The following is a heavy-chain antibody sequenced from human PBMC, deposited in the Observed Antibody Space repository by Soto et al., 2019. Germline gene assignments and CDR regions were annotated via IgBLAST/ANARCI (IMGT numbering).Heavy chain of an antibody. D-gene: IGHD3-22*01. CDR2: IIPIFGTV. CDR1: GGTFSNYA. CDR3: ATGGARDYYDTSGWR. Sequence: QVQLVQSGAEVKKPGSSVKVSCKASGGTFSNYALDWVRQAPGQGLEWMGGIIPIFGTVRHAQNFQGRVTITADESTATAYMEVSSLRSEDSAMDYCATGGARDYYDTSGWRWGQGTLVTVSS. J-gene: IGHJ1*01. V-gene: IGHV1-69*12.